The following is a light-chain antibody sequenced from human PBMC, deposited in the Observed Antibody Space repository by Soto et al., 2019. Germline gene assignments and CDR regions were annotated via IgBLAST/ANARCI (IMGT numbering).Light chain of an antibody. J-gene: IGKJ1*01. V-gene: IGKV3-15*01. CDR1: QFVSSR. Sequence: DIVVTQSPSTLSASPGERVTLSCRASQFVSSRLAWYQQRPGQVPRLLIYDTSTRAPGISARFSGSGSGTEFTLTISSRQSEDFAVYYCQEYIQWPPGMFGPGTTVDIK. CDR3: QEYIQWPPGM. CDR2: DTS.